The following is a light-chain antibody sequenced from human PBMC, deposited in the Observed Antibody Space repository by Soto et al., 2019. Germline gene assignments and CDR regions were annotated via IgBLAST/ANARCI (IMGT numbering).Light chain of an antibody. CDR2: GAS. J-gene: IGKJ2*01. CDR3: HQYGSSPPYT. Sequence: EIVLTQSPGTLSLSPGERATLSCRASQSVSSTYLVWYQQKPGQAPRLLIYGASSRATGIPARFSGSGSGTDFTLTISRLEPEDFAVYYCHQYGSSPPYTFGQGTKLEIK. V-gene: IGKV3-20*01. CDR1: QSVSSTY.